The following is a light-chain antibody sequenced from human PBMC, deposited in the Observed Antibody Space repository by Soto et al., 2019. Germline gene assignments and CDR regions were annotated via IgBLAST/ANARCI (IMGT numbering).Light chain of an antibody. J-gene: IGKJ5*01. CDR2: DAS. CDR1: QSISTY. Sequence: DIQMTQSPSTLSASVGNRFTITCLASQSISTYLNCYQKKPGKAPNLLIYDASRLQSGVPSRFSGSGGGTDFTLSISSVQPEDFATYFCQQSYMDPITFGQGTRLEIK. CDR3: QQSYMDPIT. V-gene: IGKV1-39*01.